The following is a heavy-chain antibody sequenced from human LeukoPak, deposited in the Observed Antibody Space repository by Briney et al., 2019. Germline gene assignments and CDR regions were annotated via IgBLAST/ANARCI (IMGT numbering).Heavy chain of an antibody. CDR3: ARDGSSYYDFWSGYYTPPSDYGMDV. D-gene: IGHD3-3*01. CDR1: GFTFSSYW. CDR2: IKQDGSEK. J-gene: IGHJ6*02. V-gene: IGHV3-7*01. Sequence: GGSLRLSCAASGFTFSSYWMSWVRQAPGKGLEWVANIKQDGSEKYYVDSVKGRFTISRDNAKNSLYLQMNSLRAEDTAVYYCARDGSSYYDFWSGYYTPPSDYGMDVWGQGTTVTVSS.